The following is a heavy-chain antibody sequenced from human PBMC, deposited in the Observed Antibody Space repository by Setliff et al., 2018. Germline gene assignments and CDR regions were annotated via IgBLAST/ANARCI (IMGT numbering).Heavy chain of an antibody. J-gene: IGHJ4*02. D-gene: IGHD3-16*02. V-gene: IGHV4-34*01. CDR3: ARGETTYYDYVWGSYRYWTGGYFDY. CDR2: IIHSGST. CDR1: GGSFSGYY. Sequence: SETLSLTCAVYGGSFSGYYWSWIRQPPGKRLEWIGEIIHSGSTNYNPSLKSRVTISVDTSKNQFSLKLSSVTAADTAVYYCARGETTYYDYVWGSYRYWTGGYFDYWGQGTLVTVSS.